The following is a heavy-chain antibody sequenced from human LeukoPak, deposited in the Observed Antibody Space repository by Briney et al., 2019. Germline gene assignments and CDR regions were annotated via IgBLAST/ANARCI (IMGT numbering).Heavy chain of an antibody. J-gene: IGHJ4*02. CDR3: ARAVVPAAFDY. Sequence: GRSLRLSCAASGFTFSSYAMHWVRQAPGKGLEWVAVISYDGSNKYYADSVKGRFTISRDNSKNTLYLQMNSLRAEDTAVYYCARAVVPAAFDYWGQGTLVTVSS. CDR2: ISYDGSNK. V-gene: IGHV3-30*01. D-gene: IGHD2-2*01. CDR1: GFTFSSYA.